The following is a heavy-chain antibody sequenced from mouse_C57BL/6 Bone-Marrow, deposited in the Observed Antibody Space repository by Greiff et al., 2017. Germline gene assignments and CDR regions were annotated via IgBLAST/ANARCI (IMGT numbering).Heavy chain of an antibody. V-gene: IGHV1-82*01. D-gene: IGHD1-1*01. CDR1: GYAFSSSW. CDR3: ARRDLCHGSSFHFDY. Sequence: SGPELVKPGASVKISCKASGYAFSSSWMNWVKQRPGKGLEWIGRIYPGDGDTNYNGKFKGKATLTADKSSSTAYMQLSSLTSEDSAVYFCARRDLCHGSSFHFDYWGQGTTLTVSS. CDR2: IYPGDGDT. J-gene: IGHJ2*01.